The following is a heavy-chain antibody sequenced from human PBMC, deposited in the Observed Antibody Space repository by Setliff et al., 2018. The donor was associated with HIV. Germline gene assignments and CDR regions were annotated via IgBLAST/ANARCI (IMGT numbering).Heavy chain of an antibody. Sequence: GGSLRLSCVASGFTFRDFAMHWVRQAPGKGLEWVSAISYDGRSIQYADSVKGRFTISRDNVKNSLYLQMSSLRGEDTAVYYCARDPHPNGGSEDAFDIWGQGTMVTVSS. D-gene: IGHD7-27*01. CDR1: GFTFRDFA. V-gene: IGHV3-30*07. J-gene: IGHJ3*02. CDR3: ARDPHPNGGSEDAFDI. CDR2: ISYDGRSI.